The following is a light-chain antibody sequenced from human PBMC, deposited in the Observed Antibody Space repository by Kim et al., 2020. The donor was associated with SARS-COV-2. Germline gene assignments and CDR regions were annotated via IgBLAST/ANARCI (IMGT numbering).Light chain of an antibody. CDR3: QQYGSSPLT. V-gene: IGKV3-20*01. Sequence: EIVLTQSPGTLSLSPGERATLSCRASQSVSSSYLAWYQQTPGQAPRLLIYGASSRATGIPDRFSGSGCGTDFTLTISRLEPEDVAVYYCQQYGSSPLTFGGGTKVDIK. CDR1: QSVSSSY. CDR2: GAS. J-gene: IGKJ4*01.